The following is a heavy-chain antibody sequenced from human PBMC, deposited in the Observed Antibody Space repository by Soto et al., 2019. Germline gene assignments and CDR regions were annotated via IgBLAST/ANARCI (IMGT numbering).Heavy chain of an antibody. CDR2: ISASGGRT. CDR1: GFTFSSYA. CDR3: AKDWDLLRAFDL. J-gene: IGHJ3*01. V-gene: IGHV3-23*01. Sequence: EVQLLESGGGLVQPGGSLRISCAASGFTFSSYAMSWVRQPPGKGLEWVSGISASGGRTYYADSVKGRFTISRDNSKNTMYLQMNSLRVEDTAVYKCAKDWDLLRAFDLWGQGTMFAFSS. D-gene: IGHD1-26*01.